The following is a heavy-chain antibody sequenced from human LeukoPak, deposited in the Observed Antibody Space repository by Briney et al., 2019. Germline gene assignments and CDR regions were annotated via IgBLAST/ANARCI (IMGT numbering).Heavy chain of an antibody. CDR2: INNDGSTT. V-gene: IGHV3-74*01. Sequence: PGGSLRLSCEASGFTFSSYWMHWVRQAPGKGLVWVSRINNDGSTTTYADSVKGRFTISRDNAKDTLYLQMNSLRAEDTAVYYCVRVAVSGTFFDYWGQGTLVTVSS. CDR3: VRVAVSGTFFDY. CDR1: GFTFSSYW. J-gene: IGHJ4*02. D-gene: IGHD6-19*01.